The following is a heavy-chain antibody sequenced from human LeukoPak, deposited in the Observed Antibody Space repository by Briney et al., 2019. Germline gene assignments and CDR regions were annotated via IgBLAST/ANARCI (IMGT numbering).Heavy chain of an antibody. J-gene: IGHJ6*03. CDR1: GFTFSSHS. D-gene: IGHD2-15*01. CDR3: ARAGVVVAATANYYYYYYMDV. CDR2: ISTTSSPT. Sequence: GGSLRLSCEASGFTFSSHSMNWVRQAPGKGLEWISFISTTSSPTYYADSVRGRFTISRDNAKNSLYLQMSSLRAEDTAVYYCARAGVVVAATANYYYYYYMDVWGKGTTVTVSS. V-gene: IGHV3-48*04.